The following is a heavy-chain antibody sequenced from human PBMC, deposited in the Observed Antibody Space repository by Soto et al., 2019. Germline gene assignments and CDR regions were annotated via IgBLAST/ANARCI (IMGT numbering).Heavy chain of an antibody. CDR2: IYYSGST. V-gene: IGHV4-31*03. CDR3: ARGVTLVRGVIHTPYFDY. J-gene: IGHJ4*02. Sequence: TCTVSGGSISSGGYYWIWIRQHPGKGLEWIGYIYYSGSTYYNPSLKSRVTISVDTSKNQFSLKLSSVTAADTAVYYCARGVTLVRGVIHTPYFDYWGQGALVTVSS. D-gene: IGHD3-10*01. CDR1: GGSISSGGYY.